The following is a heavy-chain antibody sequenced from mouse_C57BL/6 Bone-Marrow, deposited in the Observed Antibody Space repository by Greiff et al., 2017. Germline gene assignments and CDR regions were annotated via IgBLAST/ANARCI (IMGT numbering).Heavy chain of an antibody. J-gene: IGHJ3*01. CDR3: AREGIYYGYEGWFAY. Sequence: QVQLKQPGAELVMPGASVKLSCKASGYTFTSYWMHWVKQRPGQGLEWIGEIDPSDSYTNYNQKFKGKSTLTVDKSSSTAYMQLSSLTSEDSAVYYCAREGIYYGYEGWFAYWGQGTLVTVSA. CDR1: GYTFTSYW. D-gene: IGHD2-2*01. CDR2: IDPSDSYT. V-gene: IGHV1-69*01.